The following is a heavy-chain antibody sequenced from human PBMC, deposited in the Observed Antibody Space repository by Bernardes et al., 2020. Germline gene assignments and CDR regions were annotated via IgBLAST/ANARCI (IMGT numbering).Heavy chain of an antibody. J-gene: IGHJ2*01. CDR3: ARGYWHFDL. V-gene: IGHV5-51*01. CDR1: GYSFGTNW. Sequence: GASLKISCKGSGYSFGTNWIGWVRQMPGKGLEWMGIIYPGDSDTRYNPSFQGQATISVDKSISTAYLQWSSLKASDTAMYYCARGYWHFDLWGRGTLVTVSS. CDR2: IYPGDSDT.